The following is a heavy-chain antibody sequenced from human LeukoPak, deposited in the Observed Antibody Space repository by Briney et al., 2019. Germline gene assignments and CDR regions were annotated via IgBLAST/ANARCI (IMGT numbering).Heavy chain of an antibody. CDR2: INPNSGGT. Sequence: ASVKVSCKASGYTFTGYYMHWVRQAPGQGLEWMGWINPNSGGTNYAQKFQGRVTMTRDTSIGTAYMELSRLRSDDTAVYYCARVRNYYDSSGYPSYYFDYWGQGTLVTVSS. V-gene: IGHV1-2*02. CDR1: GYTFTGYY. J-gene: IGHJ4*02. CDR3: ARVRNYYDSSGYPSYYFDY. D-gene: IGHD3-22*01.